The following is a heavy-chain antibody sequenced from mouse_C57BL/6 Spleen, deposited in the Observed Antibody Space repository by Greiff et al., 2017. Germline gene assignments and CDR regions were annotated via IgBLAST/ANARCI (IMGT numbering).Heavy chain of an antibody. Sequence: EVNLVESGGGLVKPGGSLKLSCAASGFTFSSYAMSWVRQTPEKRLEWVATISDGGSYTYYPDNVKGRFTISRDNAKNNLYLQMSHLKSEDTAMYYCNYGSSSWFAYWGQGTLVTVSA. J-gene: IGHJ3*01. CDR1: GFTFSSYA. CDR2: ISDGGSYT. D-gene: IGHD1-1*01. CDR3: NYGSSSWFAY. V-gene: IGHV5-4*03.